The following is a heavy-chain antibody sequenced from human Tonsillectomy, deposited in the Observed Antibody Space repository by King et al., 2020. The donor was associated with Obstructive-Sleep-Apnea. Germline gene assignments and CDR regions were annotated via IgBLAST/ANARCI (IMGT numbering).Heavy chain of an antibody. CDR3: AHRPDDSSGPGYFDL. D-gene: IGHD3-22*01. Sequence: TLKESGPTLVKPTQTLTLTCTFSGFSLSTSGVGVGWIRQPPGKALEWLAPIYCDDDKRYSPSLKSRLTITKDTSKNQVVLTMTNMDPVDTATYYCAHRPDDSSGPGYFDLWGRGTLVTVSS. J-gene: IGHJ2*01. V-gene: IGHV2-5*02. CDR2: IYCDDDK. CDR1: GFSLSTSGVG.